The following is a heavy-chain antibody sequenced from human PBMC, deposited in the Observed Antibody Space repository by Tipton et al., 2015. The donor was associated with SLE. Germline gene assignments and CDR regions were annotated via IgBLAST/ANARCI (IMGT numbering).Heavy chain of an antibody. CDR3: ARAVRYAKDY. D-gene: IGHD3-9*01. Sequence: TLSLTCTVSGGSLSSYYWSWIRQPPGKGLEWIGNIYYSGSTNYNPSMKSRVTLSVDTSKDQFSLKLSSVTAADTAVYFCARAVRYAKDYWGQGTLVTVSS. J-gene: IGHJ4*02. CDR2: IYYSGST. CDR1: GGSLSSYY. V-gene: IGHV4-59*01.